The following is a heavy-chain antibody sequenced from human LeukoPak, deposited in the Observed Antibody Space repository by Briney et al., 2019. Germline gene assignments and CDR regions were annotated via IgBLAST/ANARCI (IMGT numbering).Heavy chain of an antibody. CDR2: ISYDGSNQ. V-gene: IGHV3-30*04. J-gene: IGHJ4*02. Sequence: GRSLRLSCAASGFTFSSYTMHWVRQAPGKGLEWVAVISYDGSNQHYADSVKGRFTISRDNSDNTLFLQMNSLRVEDTAVYYCARAGPPRLWSGELLVWGQGTLVSVSS. CDR3: ARAGPPRLWSGELLV. CDR1: GFTFSSYT. D-gene: IGHD3-10*01.